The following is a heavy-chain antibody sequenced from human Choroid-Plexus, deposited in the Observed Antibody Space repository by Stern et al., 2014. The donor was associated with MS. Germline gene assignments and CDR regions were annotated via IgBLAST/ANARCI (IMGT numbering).Heavy chain of an antibody. CDR2: IFPADSDS. Sequence: EVHLVESGAEVKKPGESLKISCKGSGYNFGDYWIGWVRQKPGKGLEWMGTIFPADSDSRYSPSSQVQVTIPADESTSPAFLQSSSLKASDTGIYDGARHQPAATFPMDVWGQGTTFTVSS. J-gene: IGHJ6*02. CDR3: ARHQPAATFPMDV. CDR1: GYNFGDYW. D-gene: IGHD2-2*01. V-gene: IGHV5-51*01.